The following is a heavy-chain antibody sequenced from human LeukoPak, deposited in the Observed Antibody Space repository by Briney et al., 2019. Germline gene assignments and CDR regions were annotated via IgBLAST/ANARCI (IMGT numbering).Heavy chain of an antibody. Sequence: MSSETLSLTCTVSGGSISSSSYYWGWIRQPPGKGLEWIGNIYYSGSTYYNPSLKSRVTISVDTSKNQFSLKLSSVTAADTAVYYCARGGTMSPAYWGQGTLVTVSS. CDR3: ARGGTMSPAY. D-gene: IGHD3-22*01. CDR2: IYYSGST. CDR1: GGSISSSSYY. V-gene: IGHV4-39*07. J-gene: IGHJ4*02.